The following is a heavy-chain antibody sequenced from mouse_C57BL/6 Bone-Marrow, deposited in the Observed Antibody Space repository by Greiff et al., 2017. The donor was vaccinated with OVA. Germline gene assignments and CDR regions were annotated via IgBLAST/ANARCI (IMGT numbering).Heavy chain of an antibody. CDR3: AREGRWLLLDY. D-gene: IGHD2-3*01. CDR2: INYDGSST. CDR1: GFTFSDYY. Sequence: EVQLVESEGGLVQPGSSMKLSCTASGFTFSDYYMAWVRQVPEKGLEWVANINYDGSSTYYLDSLKSRFIISRDNAKNILYLQMSSLKSEDTATYYCAREGRWLLLDYWGQGTTLTVSS. J-gene: IGHJ2*01. V-gene: IGHV5-16*01.